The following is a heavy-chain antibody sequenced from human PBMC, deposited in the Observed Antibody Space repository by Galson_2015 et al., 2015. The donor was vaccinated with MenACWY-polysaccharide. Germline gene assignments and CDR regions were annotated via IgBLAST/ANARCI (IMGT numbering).Heavy chain of an antibody. CDR2: ISSSSASI. V-gene: IGHV3-48*02. D-gene: IGHD3-3*01. Sequence: SLRLSCAASGFTFSNYNMNWVRQAPGKGLEWVSYISSSSASIYYADSVKGRFTISRDNAKNSLYLQMNSLRDEDTSVYYCARARSWSGYFAFDFWGQGTMVTVTS. CDR3: ARARSWSGYFAFDF. J-gene: IGHJ3*01. CDR1: GFTFSNYN.